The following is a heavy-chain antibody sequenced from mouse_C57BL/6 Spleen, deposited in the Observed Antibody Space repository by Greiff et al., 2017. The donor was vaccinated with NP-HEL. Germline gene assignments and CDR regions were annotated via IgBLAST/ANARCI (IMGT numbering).Heavy chain of an antibody. CDR3: ARWNFSEYAMDY. CDR1: GYTFTSYW. V-gene: IGHV1-50*01. Sequence: QVQLQQPGAELVKPGASVKLSCKASGYTFTSYWMQWVKQRPGQGLEWIGEIDPSDSYTNYNQKFKGKATLTVDTSSSTAYMQLSSLTSEDSAVYYCARWNFSEYAMDYWGQGTSVTVSS. CDR2: IDPSDSYT. J-gene: IGHJ4*01.